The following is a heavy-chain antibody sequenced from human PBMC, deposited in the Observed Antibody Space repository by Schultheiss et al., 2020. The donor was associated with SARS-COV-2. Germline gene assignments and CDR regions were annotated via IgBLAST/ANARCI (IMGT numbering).Heavy chain of an antibody. Sequence: ASVKVSCKASGYTFTSYGISWVRQAPGQGLEWMGWINAGNGNTKYSQKFQGRVTITRDTSISTAYMELSRLRSDDTAVYYCARQYCSSTSCYTSGMDVWGQGTTVTVSS. CDR2: INAGNGNT. CDR3: ARQYCSSTSCYTSGMDV. V-gene: IGHV1-18*01. CDR1: GYTFTSYG. J-gene: IGHJ6*02. D-gene: IGHD2-2*02.